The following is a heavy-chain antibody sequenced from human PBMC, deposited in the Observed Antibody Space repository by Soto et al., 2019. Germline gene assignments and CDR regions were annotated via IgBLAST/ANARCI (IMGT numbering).Heavy chain of an antibody. CDR3: AKLAVGDGLHLDY. V-gene: IGHV3-30*18. CDR1: GFTFSNFG. D-gene: IGHD3-16*01. J-gene: IGHJ4*02. Sequence: QVPLVESGGGVVQPGRSLRLSCAASGFTFSNFGMHWVRQAPGKGLEWVAVISYDGRNEYYVDSVKGRFTISRDTSKNTLYLQMNSLRPEDTAVYYCAKLAVGDGLHLDYWGQGTLVTVSS. CDR2: ISYDGRNE.